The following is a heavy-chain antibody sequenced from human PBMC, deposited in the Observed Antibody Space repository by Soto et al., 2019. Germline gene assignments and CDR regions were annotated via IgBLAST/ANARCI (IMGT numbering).Heavy chain of an antibody. Sequence: VASVEVSCKASGYTFTSYGISWVRQAPGQGLEWMGWISAYNGNTNYAQKLQGRVTMTTDTSTSTAYMELRSLRTDDTAVYYCARERGHRFGEFLDYWGQGTLVTVSS. J-gene: IGHJ4*02. D-gene: IGHD3-10*01. CDR1: GYTFTSYG. CDR2: ISAYNGNT. V-gene: IGHV1-18*01. CDR3: ARERGHRFGEFLDY.